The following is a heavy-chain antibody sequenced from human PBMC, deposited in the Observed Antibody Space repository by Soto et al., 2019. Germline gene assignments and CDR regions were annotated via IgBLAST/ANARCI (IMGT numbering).Heavy chain of an antibody. CDR1: GGSISSYY. D-gene: IGHD6-13*01. V-gene: IGHV4-59*01. CDR2: IYYSGST. J-gene: IGHJ4*02. Sequence: SQTLSLTCTVSGGSISSYYWSWIRQPPGKGLEWIGYIYYSGSTNYNPSLKSRVTISVDTSKNQFSLKLSSVTAADTAVYYCARVRSSSWQQFDYWGQGTLVTVSS. CDR3: ARVRSSSWQQFDY.